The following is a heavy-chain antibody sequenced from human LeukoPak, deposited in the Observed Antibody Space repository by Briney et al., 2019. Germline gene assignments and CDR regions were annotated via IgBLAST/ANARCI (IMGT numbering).Heavy chain of an antibody. CDR3: AREPDP. CDR1: GGSFSGYY. CDR2: INHSGST. J-gene: IGHJ5*02. V-gene: IGHV4-34*01. Sequence: SETLSLTCAVSGGSFSGYYWSWIRQPPGKGLEWIGEINHSGSTNYNPSLKGRLTFSVDTSKNQFSLKLISMTAADTAVYYCAREPDPWGQGTQVTVSS.